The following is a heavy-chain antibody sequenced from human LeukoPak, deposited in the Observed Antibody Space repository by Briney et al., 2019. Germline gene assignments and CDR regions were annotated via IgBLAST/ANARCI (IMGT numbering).Heavy chain of an antibody. CDR1: GFTFSSYW. D-gene: IGHD7-27*01. CDR2: INSDGSST. Sequence: GGSLRLSCAASGFTFSSYWMHWVRQAPGKGLVWVSRINSDGSSTNYAGSVKGRFTISRDNAKNTLYLQVKSLRAEDTAVYYCARGPSGWGSLDSWGQGTLVTVSS. J-gene: IGHJ4*02. CDR3: ARGPSGWGSLDS. V-gene: IGHV3-74*01.